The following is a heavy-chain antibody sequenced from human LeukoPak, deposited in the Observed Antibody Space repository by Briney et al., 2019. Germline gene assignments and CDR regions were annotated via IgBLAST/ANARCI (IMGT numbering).Heavy chain of an antibody. V-gene: IGHV4-34*01. J-gene: IGHJ1*01. CDR2: INHSGST. CDR3: AAVVAATPGYFQH. Sequence: PSETLSLTCAVYGGSFSGYYWSWIRQPPGEGLEWIGEINHSGSTNYNPSLKSRVTISVDTSKNQFSLKLSSVTAADTAVYYCAAVVAATPGYFQHWGQGTLVTVSS. CDR1: GGSFSGYY. D-gene: IGHD2-15*01.